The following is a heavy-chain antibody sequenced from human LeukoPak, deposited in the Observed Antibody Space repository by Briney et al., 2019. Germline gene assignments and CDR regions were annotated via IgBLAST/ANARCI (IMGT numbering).Heavy chain of an antibody. J-gene: IGHJ6*03. CDR1: GFTFTTYN. CDR3: ARDPYSGNLGPTYYYYMDV. D-gene: IGHD1-26*01. Sequence: GGSLRPSCAASGFTFTTYNMNWVRQAPGKGLEWVSAITTSSAYIYYADSVRGRFTISRDNAKNSLYLQMNSLRDDDTAVYYCARDPYSGNLGPTYYYYMDVWGKGTTVTVSS. V-gene: IGHV3-21*01. CDR2: ITTSSAYI.